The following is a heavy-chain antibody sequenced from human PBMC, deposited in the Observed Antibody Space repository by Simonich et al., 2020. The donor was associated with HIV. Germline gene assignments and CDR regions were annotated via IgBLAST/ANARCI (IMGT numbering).Heavy chain of an antibody. CDR3: ARPRPGDGWYFDL. D-gene: IGHD7-27*01. CDR1: VFSLSTSGMR. CDR2: IDWDDDK. V-gene: IGHV2-70*04. J-gene: IGHJ2*01. Sequence: QVTLKESGPALVKPTQTLTLTCTFSVFSLSTSGMRVSWIRQPPGKALEWLARIDWDDDKFYSTSRKTRLTISKDTSKSQVVLTMTNMDPVDTATYYCARPRPGDGWYFDLWGRGTLVTVSS.